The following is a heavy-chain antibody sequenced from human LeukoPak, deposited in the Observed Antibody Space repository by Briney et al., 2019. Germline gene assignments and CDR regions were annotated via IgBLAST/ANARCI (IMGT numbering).Heavy chain of an antibody. J-gene: IGHJ4*02. CDR2: IWYDGSNK. Sequence: GRSLRLSCAASGFTFSSYGMHWVRQAPGKGLEWVAVIWYDGSNKYYADSVKGRFTISRDNSKNTLYLQMNSLRAEDTAVYYCASAQGIAAAGDYWGQETLVTVSS. V-gene: IGHV3-33*01. D-gene: IGHD6-13*01. CDR3: ASAQGIAAAGDY. CDR1: GFTFSSYG.